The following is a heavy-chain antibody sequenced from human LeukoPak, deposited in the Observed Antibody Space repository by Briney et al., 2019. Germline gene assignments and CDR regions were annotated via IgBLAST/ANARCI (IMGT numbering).Heavy chain of an antibody. CDR1: GFTFSNYW. V-gene: IGHV3-21*01. Sequence: GGSLKLSCAASGFTFSNYWMHWVRQAPGKGLEWVSSISSSSSYIYYADSVKGRFTISRDNAKNSLYLQMNSLRAEDTAVYYCARMTTVTYWGQGTLVTVSS. CDR3: ARMTTVTY. CDR2: ISSSSSYI. D-gene: IGHD4-17*01. J-gene: IGHJ4*02.